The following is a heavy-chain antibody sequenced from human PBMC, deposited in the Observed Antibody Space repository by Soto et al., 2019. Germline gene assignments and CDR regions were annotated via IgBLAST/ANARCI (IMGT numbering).Heavy chain of an antibody. CDR1: GFTFGDYA. J-gene: IGHJ4*02. Sequence: GGSLRLSCTASGFTFGDYAMSWFRQAPGKGLEWVGFIRSKAYGGTTEYAASVKGRFTISREDSKSIAYLQMNSLKTEDTAVYYCTCPDGSSWYALSTDYWGQGTLVTVSS. CDR3: TCPDGSSWYALSTDY. V-gene: IGHV3-49*03. CDR2: IRSKAYGGTT. D-gene: IGHD6-13*01.